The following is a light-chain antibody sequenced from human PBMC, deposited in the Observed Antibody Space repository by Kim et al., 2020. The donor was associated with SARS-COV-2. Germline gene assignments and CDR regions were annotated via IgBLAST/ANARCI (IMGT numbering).Light chain of an antibody. Sequence: ALCQTVRIPCQVDGLSVYYATWYQQKPGQSPVLVFYGKNPRPSGIPDRFSGSSAENTASLTITGAQAEVDADYYRQARHLRNHHLMFRGATKLSVL. V-gene: IGLV3-19*01. CDR2: GKN. CDR1: GLSVYY. J-gene: IGLJ3*02. CDR3: QARHLRNHHLM.